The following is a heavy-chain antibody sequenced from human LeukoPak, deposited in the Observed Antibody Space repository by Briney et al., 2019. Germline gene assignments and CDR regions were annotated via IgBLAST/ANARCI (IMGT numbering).Heavy chain of an antibody. D-gene: IGHD6-13*01. J-gene: IGHJ5*02. Sequence: ASVKVSCKASGGTFSSYAISWVRQAPGQGLEWMGRIIPILGIANYAQKFQGRVTITADKSTSTAYMELSSLRSEDTAVYYCARARGMAAAASDPWGQGTLVTVSS. V-gene: IGHV1-69*04. CDR2: IIPILGIA. CDR1: GGTFSSYA. CDR3: ARARGMAAAASDP.